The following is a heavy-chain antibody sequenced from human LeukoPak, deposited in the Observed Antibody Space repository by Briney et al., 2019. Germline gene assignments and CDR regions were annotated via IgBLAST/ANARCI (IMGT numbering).Heavy chain of an antibody. CDR2: ISPSGDIT. CDR3: AKDDDWGRYKH. V-gene: IGHV3-23*01. Sequence: GRSLRLSCAGSGFSFSSHGMNWVRQAPGKGPEWVSGISPSGDITYYTDSVRGRFTISRDNFKNTLSLQVNSLRAEDTAMYYCAKDDDWGRYKHWGQGTLVTVSS. D-gene: IGHD3-16*01. J-gene: IGHJ1*01. CDR1: GFSFSSHG.